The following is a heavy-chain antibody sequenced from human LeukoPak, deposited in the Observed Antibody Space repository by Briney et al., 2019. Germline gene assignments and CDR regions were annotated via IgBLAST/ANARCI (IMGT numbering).Heavy chain of an antibody. J-gene: IGHJ5*02. CDR1: GGSFSGYY. D-gene: IGHD6-19*01. CDR2: INHSGST. CDR3: ARAMFTNGWYWNH. Sequence: SETLSLTCAVYGGSFSGYYWSWIRQPPGKGLEWIGEINHSGSTNYNPSLKSRVTISVDTSKNQFSLKLSAVTAADTAVYFCARAMFTNGWYWNHWGQGTLVTVSS. V-gene: IGHV4-34*01.